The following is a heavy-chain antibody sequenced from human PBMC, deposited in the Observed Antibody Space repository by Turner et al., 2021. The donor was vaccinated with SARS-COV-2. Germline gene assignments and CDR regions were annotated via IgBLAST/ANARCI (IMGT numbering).Heavy chain of an antibody. CDR3: ATLPSPHHDFWSGYYVFDP. Sequence: QVQLVQSGAEGKKPGASVKVSCKVSGDTLTELSMHWVRQAPGKGLEWMGGFDPEDGETIYAQKFQGRVTMTEDTSTDTAYMELSSLRSEDTAVYYCATLPSPHHDFWSGYYVFDPWGQGTLVTVSS. D-gene: IGHD3-3*01. CDR2: FDPEDGET. CDR1: GDTLTELS. V-gene: IGHV1-24*01. J-gene: IGHJ5*02.